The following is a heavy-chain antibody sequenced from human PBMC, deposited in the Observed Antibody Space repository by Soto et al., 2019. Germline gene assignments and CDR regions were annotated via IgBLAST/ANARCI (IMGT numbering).Heavy chain of an antibody. CDR3: ARHGGCTSTSCFAPPFGWFDP. D-gene: IGHD2-2*01. CDR1: AGSISITSYF. Sequence: PSETLSLTCTVSAGSISITSYFWGWIRQPPGKGLEWIGSVFSSGSTFYNPSLKSRVTISIDTSKNQFSLKLSSVTAADTAVYYCARHGGCTSTSCFAPPFGWFDPWGHGTLVTVSS. J-gene: IGHJ5*02. CDR2: VFSSGST. V-gene: IGHV4-39*01.